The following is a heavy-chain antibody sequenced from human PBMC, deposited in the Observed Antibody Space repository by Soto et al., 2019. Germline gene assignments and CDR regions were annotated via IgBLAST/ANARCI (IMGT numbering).Heavy chain of an antibody. Sequence: EVLLLESGGGLVQPGGSLRLSCAASGFSFSNKAMSWVGQAPGKGLEWVSIISGNGVSTYYTDSLKGRFTISRDNSKNMVYLAMNSLRVEDTAVYYCAKENGFQFINLGASGFDYWGQGSLVSVSS. CDR3: AKENGFQFINLGASGFDY. D-gene: IGHD2-21*01. CDR1: GFSFSNKA. J-gene: IGHJ4*02. CDR2: ISGNGVST. V-gene: IGHV3-23*01.